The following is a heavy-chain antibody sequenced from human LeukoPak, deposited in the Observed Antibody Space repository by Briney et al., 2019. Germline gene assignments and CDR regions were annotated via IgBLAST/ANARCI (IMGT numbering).Heavy chain of an antibody. CDR2: IHYSGRT. CDR1: GVSISSDY. D-gene: IGHD2-2*01. V-gene: IGHV4-59*08. CDR3: ATLRGSSSAVFDY. Sequence: SETLSLTCTVSGVSISSDYWSWVRQPPGKGLEWIGYIHYSGRTNYNPSLKSRITISVDTSKTQFSLKLSSVTAADTAVYYCATLRGSSSAVFDYWGQGTLVTVSS. J-gene: IGHJ4*02.